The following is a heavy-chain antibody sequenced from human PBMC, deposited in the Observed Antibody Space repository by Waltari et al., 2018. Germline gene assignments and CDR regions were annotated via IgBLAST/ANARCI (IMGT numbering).Heavy chain of an antibody. CDR2: IWYDGSNK. V-gene: IGHV3-33*01. CDR1: GFTFSSYG. Sequence: QVQLVESGGGVVQPGRSLRLSCAASGFTFSSYGMPWVRPAPGQGLEWVAVIWYDGSNKYYADSVKGRFTISRDNSKNTLYLQMNSLRAEDTAVYYCARDGPWGSVAGTSFYFDYWGQGTLVTVSS. J-gene: IGHJ4*02. D-gene: IGHD6-19*01. CDR3: ARDGPWGSVAGTSFYFDY.